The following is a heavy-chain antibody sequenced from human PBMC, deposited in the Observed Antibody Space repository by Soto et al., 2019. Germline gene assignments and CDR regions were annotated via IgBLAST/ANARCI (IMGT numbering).Heavy chain of an antibody. V-gene: IGHV4-59*12. J-gene: IGHJ5*02. CDR2: TYYSGTT. D-gene: IGHD6-13*01. CDR1: GGSSNNYY. CDR3: ARGPFGYSSSWLNWFDP. Sequence: SETLSLTCTVSGGSSNNYYLIWIRQSPGKGLEWIGYTYYSGTTNYNPSLKSRVTISIDRSKNQFSLKLSSVTAADTAVYYCARGPFGYSSSWLNWFDPWGQGTLVTVSS.